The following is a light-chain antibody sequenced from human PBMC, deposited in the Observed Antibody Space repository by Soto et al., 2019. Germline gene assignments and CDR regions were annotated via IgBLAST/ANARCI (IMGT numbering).Light chain of an antibody. Sequence: DIQLTQSPSVLSASVGDTVTITCRASQALSNYLAWYQQKPGKAHDLLIYSASTLQSGVQSRFSGSGSETEFSLTIRALQPEEFATYYCKQLSRYPLTVGGGTKVDIK. CDR3: KQLSRYPLT. J-gene: IGKJ4*01. CDR2: SAS. CDR1: QALSNY. V-gene: IGKV1-9*01.